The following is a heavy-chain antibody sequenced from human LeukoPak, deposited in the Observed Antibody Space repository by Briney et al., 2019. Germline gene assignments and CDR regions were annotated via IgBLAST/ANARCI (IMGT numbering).Heavy chain of an antibody. CDR3: AKGQDYYYYMGV. CDR1: GFTFSSYG. J-gene: IGHJ6*03. CDR2: ISGSGGST. V-gene: IGHV3-23*01. Sequence: GGSLRLSCAASGFTFSSYGMSWVRQAPGKGLEWVSAISGSGGSTYYADSVKGRFTISRDNSKNTLYLQMNSLRAEDTAVYYCAKGQDYYYYMGVWGKGTTVTISS.